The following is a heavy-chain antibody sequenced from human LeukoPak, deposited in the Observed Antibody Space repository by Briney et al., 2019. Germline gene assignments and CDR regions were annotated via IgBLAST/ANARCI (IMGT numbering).Heavy chain of an antibody. CDR1: GYSISSGYY. D-gene: IGHD3-10*01. CDR3: ARGITMVRGYYYYMDV. J-gene: IGHJ6*03. CDR2: IYHSGST. Sequence: SETLSLTCTVSGYSISSGYYWGWIRQPPGKGLEWIGSIYHSGSTYYNPSLKSRVTISVDTSKNQFSLKLSSVTAADTAVYYCARGITMVRGYYYYMDVWGKGTTVTVSS. V-gene: IGHV4-38-2*02.